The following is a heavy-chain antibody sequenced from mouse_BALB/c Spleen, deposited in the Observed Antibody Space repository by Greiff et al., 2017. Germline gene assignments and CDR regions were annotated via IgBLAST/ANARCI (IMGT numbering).Heavy chain of an antibody. CDR3: TRRGDYYGSSYWYFDV. J-gene: IGHJ1*01. V-gene: IGHV1-5*01. D-gene: IGHD1-1*01. CDR1: GYTFTSYW. CDR2: IYPGNSDT. Sequence: VQLKQSGTVLARPGASVKMSCKASGYTFTSYWMHWVKQRPGQGLEWIGAIYPGNSDTSYNQKFKGKAKLTAVTSTSTAYMELSSLTNEDSAVYYCTRRGDYYGSSYWYFDVWGAGTTVTVSS.